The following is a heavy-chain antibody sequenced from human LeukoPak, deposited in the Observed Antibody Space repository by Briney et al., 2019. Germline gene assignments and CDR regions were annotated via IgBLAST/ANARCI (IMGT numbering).Heavy chain of an antibody. D-gene: IGHD2-21*01. CDR3: ASAVVIARRLWQSRGGFDY. V-gene: IGHV4-61*02. CDR2: IYTSGST. CDR1: GGSISSGSYY. Sequence: SETLSLTCTVSGGSISSGSYYWSWIRQPAGKGLEWIGRIYTSGSTNYNPSLKSRVTISVDTSKNQFSLKLSSVTAADTAVYYCASAVVIARRLWQSRGGFDYWGQGTLVTVSS. J-gene: IGHJ4*02.